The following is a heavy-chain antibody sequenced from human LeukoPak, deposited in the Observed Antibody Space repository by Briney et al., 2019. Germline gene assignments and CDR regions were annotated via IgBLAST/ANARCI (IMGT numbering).Heavy chain of an antibody. CDR3: ARERYSSSWYWFDP. CDR1: GGSISSGSYY. CDR2: IYTSGST. Sequence: PSETLSLTCTVSGGSISSGSYYWSWIRQPAGKGLEWIGRIYTSGSTNYNPSLKSRVTISVDTSKNQFSLKLSSVTAADTAVYYCARERYSSSWYWFDPWGQGTLISVSS. J-gene: IGHJ5*02. D-gene: IGHD6-13*01. V-gene: IGHV4-61*02.